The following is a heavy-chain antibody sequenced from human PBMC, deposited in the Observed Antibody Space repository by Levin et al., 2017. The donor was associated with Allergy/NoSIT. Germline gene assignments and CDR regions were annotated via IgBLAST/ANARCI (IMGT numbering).Heavy chain of an antibody. CDR1: GYTFTDYY. D-gene: IGHD3-10*01. V-gene: IGHV1-2*02. CDR3: ARDSGGGRMVVIIMDN. Sequence: ASVKVSCKASGYTFTDYYMHWVRQAPGEGLEWMGWINPNSGGTNYAQKFRGRVSMTRDTSISTVYMELRSLRSDDTAVYYCARDSGGGRMVVIIMDNRGQGTLVTVSS. J-gene: IGHJ4*02. CDR2: INPNSGGT.